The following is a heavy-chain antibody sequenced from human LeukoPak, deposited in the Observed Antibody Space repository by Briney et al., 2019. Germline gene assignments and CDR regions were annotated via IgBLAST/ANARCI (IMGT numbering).Heavy chain of an antibody. CDR1: GFTFSSYA. D-gene: IGHD3-16*01. J-gene: IGHJ6*02. CDR3: ARDIRLYGEHYYYGMDV. V-gene: IGHV3-30-3*01. Sequence: GGSLRLSCAASGFTFSSYAMHWVRQAPGKGLEWVAVISYDGSNKYYADSVKGRFTISRDNSKNTLYLQMNSLRAEDTAVYYCARDIRLYGEHYYYGMDVWGQGTTVTVSS. CDR2: ISYDGSNK.